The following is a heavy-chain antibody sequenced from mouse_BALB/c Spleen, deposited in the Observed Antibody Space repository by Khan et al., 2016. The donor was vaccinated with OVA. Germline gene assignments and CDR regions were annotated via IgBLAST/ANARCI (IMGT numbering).Heavy chain of an antibody. CDR3: AREGAYYRSDGWFAY. Sequence: VQLKQSGAELARPGASVKMSCKASGYTFTSYTMHWVKQRSGQGLEWIGYISPSSGYTNYNQKFKDKATLTADKSSSTAYMQLSSLTSEDSAVYYCAREGAYYRSDGWFAYWGQGTLVTVSA. CDR1: GYTFTSYT. V-gene: IGHV1-4*01. D-gene: IGHD2-14*01. CDR2: ISPSSGYT. J-gene: IGHJ3*01.